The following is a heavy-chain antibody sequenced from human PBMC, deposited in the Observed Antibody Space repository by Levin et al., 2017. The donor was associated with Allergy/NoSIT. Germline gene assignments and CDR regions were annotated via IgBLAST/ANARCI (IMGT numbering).Heavy chain of an antibody. D-gene: IGHD3-22*01. CDR2: IYTSGST. Sequence: SQTLSLTCTVSGGSISSYYWSWIRQPAGKGLEWIGRIYTSGSTNYNPSLKSRVTMSVDTSKNQFSLKLSSVTAADTAVYYCARESLYYYDSSGYDPNFDYWGQGTLVTVSS. J-gene: IGHJ4*02. CDR1: GGSISSYY. V-gene: IGHV4-4*07. CDR3: ARESLYYYDSSGYDPNFDY.